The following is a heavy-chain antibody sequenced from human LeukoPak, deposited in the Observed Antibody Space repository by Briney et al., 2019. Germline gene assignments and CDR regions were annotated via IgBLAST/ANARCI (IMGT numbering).Heavy chain of an antibody. V-gene: IGHV3-21*04. CDR3: ATYRQVLLPFES. J-gene: IGHJ4*02. Sequence: GGSLRLSCAASGFTFSRYSMNWVRQAPGKGLEWVSSISTSSIYIYYADSMKGRFTISRDNAKNSLYLQMNSLRAEDTAIYYCATYRQVLLPFESWGQGTLVTVSS. CDR2: ISTSSIYI. CDR1: GFTFSRYS. D-gene: IGHD2-8*02.